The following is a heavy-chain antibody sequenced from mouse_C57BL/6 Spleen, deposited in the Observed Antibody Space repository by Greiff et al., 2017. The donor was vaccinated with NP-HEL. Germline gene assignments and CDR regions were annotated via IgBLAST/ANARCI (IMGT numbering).Heavy chain of an antibody. CDR1: GYTFTSYW. Sequence: QVQLQQPGAELVKPGASVKLSCKASGYTFTSYWMQWVKQRPGQGLEWIGEIDPSDSYTNYNQKFKGKATLTVDTSSSTAYMQLSSLTSEDSAVYYCARGGSWAPDWGQGTTLTVSS. CDR2: IDPSDSYT. CDR3: ARGGSWAPD. D-gene: IGHD4-1*01. V-gene: IGHV1-50*01. J-gene: IGHJ2*01.